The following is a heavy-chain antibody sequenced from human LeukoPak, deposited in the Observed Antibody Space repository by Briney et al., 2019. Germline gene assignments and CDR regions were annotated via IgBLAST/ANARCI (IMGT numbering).Heavy chain of an antibody. Sequence: GGSVSLLCAVSGFPFSSFCMTGAREARGRGREGVANIKQDGSEKYYVDSVKGRFTISRDNAKNSLYLQMNSLRADDTAVYYCARVRGTYYMDVWGQGTTVTVSS. CDR1: GFPFSSFC. J-gene: IGHJ6*02. D-gene: IGHD3-10*01. CDR3: ARVRGTYYMDV. V-gene: IGHV3-7*05. CDR2: IKQDGSEK.